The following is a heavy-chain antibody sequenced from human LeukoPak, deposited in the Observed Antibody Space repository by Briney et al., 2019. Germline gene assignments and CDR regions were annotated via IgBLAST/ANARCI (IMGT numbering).Heavy chain of an antibody. CDR3: ATLREEVSSGSANWSHP. Sequence: SETLSLTCTASGGTISSSTGDWDWIRQPPGKGLEWIGSIYYSGSTYYNPSLKSRVTISVDTSKNRFFLKLSSVTCADTAVYSCATLREEVSSGSANWSHPWRQGSLVTVSS. V-gene: IGHV4-39*01. CDR1: GGTISSSTGD. D-gene: IGHD6-19*01. J-gene: IGHJ5*02. CDR2: IYYSGST.